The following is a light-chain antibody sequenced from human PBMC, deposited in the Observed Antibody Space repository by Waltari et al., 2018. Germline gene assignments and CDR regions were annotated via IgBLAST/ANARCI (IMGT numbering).Light chain of an antibody. Sequence: EVDLTQPPATLPLSPGERATLSCRASQSVYNFLAWYQQKPGQAPRLLIYEASQRATGIPARFSGSGSGTDFTLTISNLEPEDVAVYYCQQRANWPPLTFGGGTKVEIK. J-gene: IGKJ4*01. CDR1: QSVYNF. CDR3: QQRANWPPLT. CDR2: EAS. V-gene: IGKV3-11*01.